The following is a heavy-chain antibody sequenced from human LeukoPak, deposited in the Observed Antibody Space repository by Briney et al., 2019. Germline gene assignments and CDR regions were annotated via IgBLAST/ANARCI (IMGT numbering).Heavy chain of an antibody. V-gene: IGHV3-74*01. CDR1: GFTFSTYW. CDR2: IKSDGST. D-gene: IGHD3-22*01. J-gene: IGHJ1*01. Sequence: GGSLRPSCAASGFTFSTYWMHWVRQAPGKGLVWVSRIKSDGSTNYADSVKGRLTISRDNAKNTVSLQMNSLRPEDTGVYYCARAPSEIGGYYPEYFRHWGQGTLVTVSS. CDR3: ARAPSEIGGYYPEYFRH.